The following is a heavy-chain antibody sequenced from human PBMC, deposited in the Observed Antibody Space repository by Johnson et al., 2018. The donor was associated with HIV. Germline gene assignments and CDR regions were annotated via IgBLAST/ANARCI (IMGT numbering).Heavy chain of an antibody. J-gene: IGHJ3*02. V-gene: IGHV3-74*01. CDR3: AKDMYCDSSGLETKAFDI. CDR2: INSDGSST. Sequence: EVQLVESGGGLVQPGGSLRLSCAASGFTVSSNYMSWVRQAPGKGLVWVSRINSDGSSTSYADSVKGRFTISRDNAKNSVYLQMNSLRAEDTALYYCAKDMYCDSSGLETKAFDIWGQGTMVTVSS. D-gene: IGHD3-22*01. CDR1: GFTVSSNY.